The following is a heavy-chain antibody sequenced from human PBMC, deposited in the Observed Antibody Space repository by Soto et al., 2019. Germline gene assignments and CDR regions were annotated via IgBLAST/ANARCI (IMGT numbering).Heavy chain of an antibody. D-gene: IGHD1-26*01. V-gene: IGHV3-53*01. CDR2: IYSGGST. CDR3: ASTYTGSYYFEY. J-gene: IGHJ4*02. CDR1: FVAVIINY. Sequence: WWCVGLSCASAFVAVIINYIMWVLQAPWIGLEWVSFIYSGGSTYYADSVKGRFTISRDNSKKKLYLQMNSLRADDTAVYYSASTYTGSYYFEYCGKRHMVNVSS.